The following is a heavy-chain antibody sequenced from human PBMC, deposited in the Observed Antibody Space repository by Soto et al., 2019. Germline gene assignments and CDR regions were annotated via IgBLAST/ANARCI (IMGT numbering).Heavy chain of an antibody. CDR3: AKEGPDSGYDFNAFDI. J-gene: IGHJ3*02. Sequence: GGSLRLSCAASGFTFDDYAMHWVRQAPGKGLEWVSGISWNSGSIGYADSVKGRFTISRDNAKNSLYLQMNSLRAEDTALYYCAKEGPDSGYDFNAFDIWGQGTMVTVSS. CDR2: ISWNSGSI. D-gene: IGHD5-12*01. V-gene: IGHV3-9*01. CDR1: GFTFDDYA.